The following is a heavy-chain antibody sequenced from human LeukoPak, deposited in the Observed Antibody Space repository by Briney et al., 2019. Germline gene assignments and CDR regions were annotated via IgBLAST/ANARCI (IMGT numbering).Heavy chain of an antibody. V-gene: IGHV4-34*01. CDR2: INHSGST. CDR3: ASGGYFDY. Sequence: PSETLSLTCAVYGGSFSGYYWSWIRNPPGKGLEWIGEINHSGSTNYNPSLKSRVTISVDTSKNQFSLKLSSVTAADTAVYYCASGGYFDYWGQGTLVTVSS. J-gene: IGHJ4*02. CDR1: GGSFSGYY.